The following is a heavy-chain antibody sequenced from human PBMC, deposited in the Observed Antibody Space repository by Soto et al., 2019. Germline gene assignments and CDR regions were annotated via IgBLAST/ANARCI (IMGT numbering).Heavy chain of an antibody. Sequence: QVQLVQSGAEVKKPGSSVKVSCKASGGTFSSYATSWVRQAPGQGLEWMGGIIPIFGTANYAQKFQGRVTITADESTSTAYMELSSLRSEDTAVYYCAREGCSSTSCYWWFDPWGQGTLVTVSS. CDR2: IIPIFGTA. J-gene: IGHJ5*02. D-gene: IGHD2-2*01. CDR3: AREGCSSTSCYWWFDP. CDR1: GGTFSSYA. V-gene: IGHV1-69*01.